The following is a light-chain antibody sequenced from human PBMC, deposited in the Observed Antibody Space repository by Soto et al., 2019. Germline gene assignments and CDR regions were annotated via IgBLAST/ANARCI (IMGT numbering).Light chain of an antibody. CDR3: QQYSSYSRT. J-gene: IGKJ1*01. CDR1: QDIRSS. CDR2: GAS. V-gene: IGKV3-15*01. Sequence: EVVMMQSPASLSVTPWERVNLFCRASQDIRSSLAWYQQKPAHAPRLLIYGASIRATGVPPTFSGSGSGTEFTLPISSLQPDDYATYYCQQYSSYSRTLGQRTNVDI.